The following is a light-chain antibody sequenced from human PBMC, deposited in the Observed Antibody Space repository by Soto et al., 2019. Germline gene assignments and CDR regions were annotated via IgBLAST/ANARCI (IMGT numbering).Light chain of an antibody. J-gene: IGKJ1*01. CDR3: QQYNSYST. Sequence: DIRMTQSPSTLSASVGDRVTITCRASQSISTWLAWYQQKPGKAPKLLIYDASSLESGVPPRFSGSGSGTEFTLTISSLQPEDFASYYCQQYNSYSTFGQGTRWISN. V-gene: IGKV1-5*01. CDR2: DAS. CDR1: QSISTW.